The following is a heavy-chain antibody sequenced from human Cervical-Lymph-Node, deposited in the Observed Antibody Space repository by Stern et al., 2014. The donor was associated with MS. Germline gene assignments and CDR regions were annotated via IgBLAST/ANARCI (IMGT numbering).Heavy chain of an antibody. D-gene: IGHD3-3*01. J-gene: IGHJ4*02. CDR1: GFSFSAYG. V-gene: IGHV3-30*18. CDR3: AKDRGRTIFGVIIEYYFDY. CDR2: ISFDGSDK. Sequence: QVQLVESGGGVVQPGRSLNLSCVVSGFSFSAYGMHWVRQAPGRGLEWVAAISFDGSDKFYADSVKGRFTISRDNSKSTLYLQMNSLRTEDTAGFYCAKDRGRTIFGVIIEYYFDYWGQGTLVTVSS.